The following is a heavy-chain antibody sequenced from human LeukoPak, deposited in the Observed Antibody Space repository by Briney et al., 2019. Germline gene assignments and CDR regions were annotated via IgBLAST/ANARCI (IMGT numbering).Heavy chain of an antibody. J-gene: IGHJ4*02. V-gene: IGHV3-7*01. CDR1: GFIFSRYW. CDR3: ARDLGLDY. Sequence: GGSLRLSCAASGFIFSRYWTSWVRQAPGKGLEWVANIKEDGSEKAYVDSVKGRFTISRDNAKNALYLQMNSLRVEDTAVYYCARDLGLDYWGQGTLVTVSS. D-gene: IGHD3-10*01. CDR2: IKEDGSEK.